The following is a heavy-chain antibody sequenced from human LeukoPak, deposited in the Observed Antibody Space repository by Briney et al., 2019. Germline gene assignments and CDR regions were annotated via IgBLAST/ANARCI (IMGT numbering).Heavy chain of an antibody. CDR1: GYTLTELS. V-gene: IGHV1-24*01. J-gene: IGHJ4*02. Sequence: ASVKVSCKVSGYTLTELSMHWVRQAPGKGLEWMGGFDPEDGETIYAQKFQGRVTMTEDTSTDTAYMELSSLRSEDTAVYYCATTETYDISTGYAYWGQGTLVTVSS. CDR2: FDPEDGET. D-gene: IGHD3-9*01. CDR3: ATTETYDISTGYAY.